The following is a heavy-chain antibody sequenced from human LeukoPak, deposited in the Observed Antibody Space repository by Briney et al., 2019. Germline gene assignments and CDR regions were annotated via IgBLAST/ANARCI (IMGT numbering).Heavy chain of an antibody. CDR1: GFTFSSYG. CDR2: IRYDGSNK. CDR3: AKGFSGYLDY. D-gene: IGHD3-22*01. Sequence: GGSLRLSCAASGFTFSSYGMHWVRQAPCKGLEWVAFIRYDGSNKYYADSVKGRSTISRDNSKNTLYLQMNSLRAEDTAVYYCAKGFSGYLDYWGQGTLVTVSS. V-gene: IGHV3-30*02. J-gene: IGHJ4*02.